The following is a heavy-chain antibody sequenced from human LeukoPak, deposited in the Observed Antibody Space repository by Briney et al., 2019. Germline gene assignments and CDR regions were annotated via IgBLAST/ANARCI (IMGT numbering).Heavy chain of an antibody. J-gene: IGHJ4*02. Sequence: AGSLRLSCAASGFTFSSYARSWVRQAPGKGLEWFSAISGSGVTTYYADSVKGRFTISRDNSKNTLYLQMNSPRAEDTALYYCAKDRDYYLVGFFDYWGQGTLVTVSS. CDR2: ISGSGVTT. V-gene: IGHV3-23*01. D-gene: IGHD2-21*01. CDR1: GFTFSSYA. CDR3: AKDRDYYLVGFFDY.